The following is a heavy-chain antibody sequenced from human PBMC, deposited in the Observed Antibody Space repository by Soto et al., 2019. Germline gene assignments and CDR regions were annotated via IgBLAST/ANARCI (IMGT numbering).Heavy chain of an antibody. CDR1: GGTFSSYA. CDR3: ARYGIADNLPPTSYGMDV. V-gene: IGHV1-69*06. Sequence: SVKVSCKASGGTFSSYAISWVRQAPGQGLEWMGGIIPIFGTANYAQKFQGRVTITADKSTSTAYMELSSLRSEDTAVYYCARYGIADNLPPTSYGMDVWGQGTTVTVSS. D-gene: IGHD1-1*01. CDR2: IIPIFGTA. J-gene: IGHJ6*02.